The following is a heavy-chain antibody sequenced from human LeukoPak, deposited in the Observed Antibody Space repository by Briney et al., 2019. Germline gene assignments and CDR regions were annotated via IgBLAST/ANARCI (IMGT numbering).Heavy chain of an antibody. V-gene: IGHV4-39*01. CDR1: GCSISSSGYC. D-gene: IGHD3-22*01. CDR3: ARTSGMRSVDPGTSGYVDS. Sequence: SETLSLTCTVSGCSISSSGYCWDWIPQPPGKELEWIVSVYYSRNTYYNSSLESRLTISVDTSNNRFSLKLNPVTAADTRTYYCARTSGMRSVDPGTSGYVDSWGQGSLVTVSS. J-gene: IGHJ4*02. CDR2: VYYSRNT.